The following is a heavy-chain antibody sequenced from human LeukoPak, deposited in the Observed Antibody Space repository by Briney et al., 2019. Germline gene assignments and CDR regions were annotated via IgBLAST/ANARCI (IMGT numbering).Heavy chain of an antibody. J-gene: IGHJ3*02. CDR2: ISAYNGHA. V-gene: IGHV1-18*01. CDR3: ARHRLPRVYYDSSGYYHNGFDI. CDR1: GYTFTNYG. Sequence: ASVKVSCKASGYTFTNYGVNWVRQAPGQGLEWMGWISAYNGHANYAQKLQGRVTMTTDTSTSTLYMELRSLRSDDTAVYYCARHRLPRVYYDSSGYYHNGFDIWGQGTMVTVSS. D-gene: IGHD3-22*01.